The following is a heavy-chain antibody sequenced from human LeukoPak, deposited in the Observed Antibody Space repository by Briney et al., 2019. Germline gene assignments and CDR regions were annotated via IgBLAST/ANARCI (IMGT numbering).Heavy chain of an antibody. CDR3: ARRQRTTLSFDY. D-gene: IGHD1-1*01. CDR1: GYTFTSYG. V-gene: IGHV1-18*01. Sequence: ASVKLSCTASGYTFTSYGFSWVRQAPGQGLEWMGWINAYNGNTNYAQKLQGRVTMTTDTSTSTAYMELRSLRFDDTAVYYCARRQRTTLSFDYWGQGTLVTVSS. J-gene: IGHJ4*02. CDR2: INAYNGNT.